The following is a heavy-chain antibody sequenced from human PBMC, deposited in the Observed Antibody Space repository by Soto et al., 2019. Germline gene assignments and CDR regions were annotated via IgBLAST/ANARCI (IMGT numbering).Heavy chain of an antibody. V-gene: IGHV3-33*01. D-gene: IGHD3-22*01. CDR1: ESMFGSYG. CDR2: IWYDGSIK. J-gene: IGHJ6*02. Sequence: QVQLVESGGGVVQPGRSLRLSCVASESMFGSYGMYWVRQAPGKGLEWVAVIWYDGSIKHYADSVKGRFTISRDNSKNTRQLQRSSLRAEDTAVYYCARVSSDYYGMDVWGQGTAVIVSS. CDR3: ARVSSDYYGMDV.